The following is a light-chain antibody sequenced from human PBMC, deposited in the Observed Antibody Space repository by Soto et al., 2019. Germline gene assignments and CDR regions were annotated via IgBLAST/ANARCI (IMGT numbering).Light chain of an antibody. CDR2: EVS. Sequence: QSALTQPASVSGSPGQSITISCTGTSSDVGSYKLVSWYQQHPGKAPKLMISEVSKRPSGISDRFSGSKSGSTASLTISGLQAGEVWGYTRVSYAVTGAQTGCGGGT. J-gene: IGLJ7*01. V-gene: IGLV2-23*02. CDR3: VSYAVTGAQTG. CDR1: SSDVGSYKL.